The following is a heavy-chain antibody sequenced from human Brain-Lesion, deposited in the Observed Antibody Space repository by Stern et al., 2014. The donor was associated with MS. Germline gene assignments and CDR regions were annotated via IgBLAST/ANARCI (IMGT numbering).Heavy chain of an antibody. Sequence: VQLVQSGAEVKKPGASVKVSCKTSGYIFTGYYIHWVRPAPGQGLEWMAWINPDTGGTKYAQKVKGRVTMSRANSISTAYLALSSLTSDDTAVYYCARDQRGITIFGVVTDYYYLGMDVWGQGTTVTVSS. CDR2: INPDTGGT. D-gene: IGHD3-3*01. V-gene: IGHV1-2*02. J-gene: IGHJ6*02. CDR3: ARDQRGITIFGVVTDYYYLGMDV. CDR1: GYIFTGYY.